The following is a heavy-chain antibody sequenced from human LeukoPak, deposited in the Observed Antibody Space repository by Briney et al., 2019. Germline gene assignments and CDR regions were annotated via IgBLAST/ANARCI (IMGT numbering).Heavy chain of an antibody. CDR1: GYTFTSYG. CDR3: ARAKGAGYSSGWYWGEIDY. J-gene: IGHJ4*02. D-gene: IGHD6-19*01. CDR2: ISAYNGNT. Sequence: GASVKVSCKASGYTFTSYGISWVRQAPGQGLEWMGWISAYNGNTNYAQKLQGRVTMTTDTSTSTAYMELRSLRSDDTAVYYCARAKGAGYSSGWYWGEIDYWGQGTLVTVSS. V-gene: IGHV1-18*01.